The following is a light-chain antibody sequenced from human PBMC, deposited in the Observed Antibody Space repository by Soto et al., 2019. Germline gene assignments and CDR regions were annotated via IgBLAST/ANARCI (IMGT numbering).Light chain of an antibody. CDR3: QRYRVSHPDYA. CDR1: ASVPALY. J-gene: IGKJ2*01. Sequence: EIVLTQSPGTLSLSAGERATLSCRASASVPALYLGWYQHKHGQPPRLLLYGTSTRATGVPDRFSGSGSGTDVTLTITSLEPEDFAVYYYQRYRVSHPDYAFGPGTKVELK. V-gene: IGKV3-20*01. CDR2: GTS.